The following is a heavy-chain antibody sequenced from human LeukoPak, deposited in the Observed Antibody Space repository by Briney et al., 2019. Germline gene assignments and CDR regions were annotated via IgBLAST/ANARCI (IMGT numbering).Heavy chain of an antibody. CDR1: GGSISSYY. D-gene: IGHD2-15*01. CDR3: ARVRYCSGGSCSGAYWFDS. CDR2: IYYSGST. Sequence: PSETLSLTCTVSGGSISSYYLSWIRQPPGKGLEWIGYIYYSGSTNYNPSLKSRVTISVDTSKNQFSLKLSSVTAADTAVYYCARVRYCSGGSCSGAYWFDSWGQGTLVTVSS. J-gene: IGHJ5*01. V-gene: IGHV4-59*01.